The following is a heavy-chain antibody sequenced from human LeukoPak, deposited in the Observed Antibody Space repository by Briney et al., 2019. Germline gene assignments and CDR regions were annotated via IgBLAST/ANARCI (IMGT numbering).Heavy chain of an antibody. CDR3: AKVLLRFGELLSPFDY. D-gene: IGHD3-10*01. CDR2: ISWNSGSI. Sequence: GGSLRLSCAASGFTFDDYAMHWVRQAPGKGLGWVSGISWNSGSIGYADSVKGRFTISRDNAKNSLYLQMNSLRAEDTALYYCAKVLLRFGELLSPFDYWGQGTLVTVSS. V-gene: IGHV3-9*01. J-gene: IGHJ4*02. CDR1: GFTFDDYA.